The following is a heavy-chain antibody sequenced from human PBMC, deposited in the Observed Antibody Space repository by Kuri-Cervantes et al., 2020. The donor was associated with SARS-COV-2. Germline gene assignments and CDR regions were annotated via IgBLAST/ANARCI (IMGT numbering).Heavy chain of an antibody. Sequence: GGSLRLSCKASAYTFTGYYMHWVRQATGQGLEWMGWMNPNSGNTGYAQKFQGGVTMTRNTSISTAYMELSSLGSEDTAVYYCARARITIFGVVIENWFDPWGQGTLVTVSS. CDR3: ARARITIFGVVIENWFDP. CDR2: MNPNSGNT. V-gene: IGHV1-8*02. D-gene: IGHD3-3*01. J-gene: IGHJ5*02. CDR1: AYTFTGYY.